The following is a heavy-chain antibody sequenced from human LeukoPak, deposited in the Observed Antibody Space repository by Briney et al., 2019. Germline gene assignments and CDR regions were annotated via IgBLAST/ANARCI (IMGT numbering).Heavy chain of an antibody. CDR1: GGSISSYY. CDR3: ARDADCTSTSCYVGY. V-gene: IGHV4-59*06. Sequence: PSETPSLTCTVSGGSISSYYWSWIRQPPGKGLEWIGYIYYSGSTYYNPSLKSRVTISVDTSKNQFSLKLSSVTAADTAVYYCARDADCTSTSCYVGYWGQGTLVTVSP. CDR2: IYYSGST. J-gene: IGHJ4*02. D-gene: IGHD2-2*01.